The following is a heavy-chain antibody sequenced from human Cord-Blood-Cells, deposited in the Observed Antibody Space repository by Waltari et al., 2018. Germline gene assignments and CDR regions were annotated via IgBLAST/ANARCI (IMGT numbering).Heavy chain of an antibody. CDR2: IYWDDDK. Sequence: QITLKESGPTLVKPTQTLTLTCTFSGFSLSTSGVGVGWIRQPPGKALEWLALIYWDDDKRYSPTRKSRLTLTKDTSTIQVVLTIANMDPVDTATYYWSHRPWQLTGDAFDIWGQGTMVTVSS. D-gene: IGHD7-27*01. J-gene: IGHJ3*02. CDR1: GFSLSTSGVG. CDR3: SHRPWQLTGDAFDI. V-gene: IGHV2-5*02.